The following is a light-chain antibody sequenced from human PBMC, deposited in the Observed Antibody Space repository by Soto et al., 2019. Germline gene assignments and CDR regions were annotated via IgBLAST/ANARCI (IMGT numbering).Light chain of an antibody. CDR3: QQYDNWPWT. CDR2: GAS. V-gene: IGKV3-15*01. Sequence: EIVMTQSPSTLSVSPGGRATLSCRASQSISDTLAWYQQKPGQAPRLLIYGASKTATGFPARFSGSGSGTDFTLTISSLQSEGFAVYYCQQYDNWPWTFGQGTKV. CDR1: QSISDT. J-gene: IGKJ1*01.